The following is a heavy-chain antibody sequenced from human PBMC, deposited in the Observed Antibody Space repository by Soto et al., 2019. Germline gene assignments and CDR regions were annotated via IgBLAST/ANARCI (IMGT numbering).Heavy chain of an antibody. Sequence: SETLSLTCNVSGTSITTSTHYWAWIHQPPGRGLEWIGNIYYIGSSSYNPSLKSRVTISLDTSKIQFSLHLSSVTAACTAVYYCARLSAGVSTWYFDTWGRETLVTVSS. CDR3: ARLSAGVSTWYFDT. V-gene: IGHV4-39*01. D-gene: IGHD2-2*01. J-gene: IGHJ4*02. CDR1: GTSITTSTHY. CDR2: IYYIGSS.